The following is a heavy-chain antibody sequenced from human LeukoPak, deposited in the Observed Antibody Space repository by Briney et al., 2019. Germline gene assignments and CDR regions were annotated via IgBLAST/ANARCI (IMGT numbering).Heavy chain of an antibody. D-gene: IGHD3-10*01. CDR2: INHSGST. V-gene: IGHV4-38-2*02. Sequence: SETLSLTCTVSGYSISSGYYWGWIRQPPGKGLEWIGEINHSGSTNYNPSLKSRVTISVDTSKNQFSLKLSSVTAADTAVYYCARGYYYGSGSYLRGPLKNWFDPWGQGTLVTVSS. CDR1: GYSISSGYY. CDR3: ARGYYYGSGSYLRGPLKNWFDP. J-gene: IGHJ5*02.